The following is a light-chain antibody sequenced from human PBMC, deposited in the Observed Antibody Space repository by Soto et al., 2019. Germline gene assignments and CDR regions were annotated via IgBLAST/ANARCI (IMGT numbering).Light chain of an antibody. CDR1: SNDVGAYKY. J-gene: IGLJ1*01. V-gene: IGLV2-14*01. CDR3: SSYASTNTLV. CDR2: EVS. Sequence: QSALTQPASVSGSPGQSITISCTGTSNDVGAYKYVSWYQQHPGKAPKLIIYEVSNRPSGVSNRFSGSKSGNTASVTISGLQIEDEADYYCSSYASTNTLVFGTGTKVTVL.